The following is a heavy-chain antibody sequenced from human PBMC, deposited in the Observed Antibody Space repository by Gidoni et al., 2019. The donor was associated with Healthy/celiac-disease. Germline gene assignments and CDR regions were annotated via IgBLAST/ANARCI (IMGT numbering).Heavy chain of an antibody. CDR3: ARRMRQDIVVVPAGIGWFDP. J-gene: IGHJ5*02. V-gene: IGHV3-21*01. D-gene: IGHD2-2*02. Sequence: EVQLVESGGGLVKPGGSLRLSCAASGFTFSSSSMNWVRQAPGKGLEWVSSISSSSSYIYYADSVKGRFTISRDNAKNSLYLQMNSLRAEDTAVYYCARRMRQDIVVVPAGIGWFDPWGQGTLVTVSS. CDR1: GFTFSSSS. CDR2: ISSSSSYI.